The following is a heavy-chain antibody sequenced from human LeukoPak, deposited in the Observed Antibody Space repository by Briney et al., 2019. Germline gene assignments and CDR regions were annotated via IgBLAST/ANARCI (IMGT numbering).Heavy chain of an antibody. V-gene: IGHV3-30-3*01. CDR3: ASAPRDYYFGSGSMGFYFDY. Sequence: GGSLRLSCAASGFTFSSCAMSWVRQAPGKGLEWVAVTSNDGSNKFYADSVKGRFTISRDNSKNTLYVQMNSLRAEDTAVYYCASAPRDYYFGSGSMGFYFDYWGQETLVTVSS. J-gene: IGHJ4*02. CDR2: TSNDGSNK. D-gene: IGHD3-10*01. CDR1: GFTFSSCA.